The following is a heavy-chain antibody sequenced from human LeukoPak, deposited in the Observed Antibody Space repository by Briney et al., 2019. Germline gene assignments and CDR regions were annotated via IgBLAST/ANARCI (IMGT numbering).Heavy chain of an antibody. CDR1: GGSISSYY. D-gene: IGHD6-19*01. Sequence: SETLSLTCTVSGGSISSYYWSWIRQPPGKGLEWIGYIYYSGSTNYNPSLKSRVTISVDTSKNQFSLKLTSVTGADTAVYYCAGERGEEYSSGWYKTNYFDNWGQGIRVTVSS. CDR2: IYYSGST. V-gene: IGHV4-59*12. CDR3: AGERGEEYSSGWYKTNYFDN. J-gene: IGHJ4*02.